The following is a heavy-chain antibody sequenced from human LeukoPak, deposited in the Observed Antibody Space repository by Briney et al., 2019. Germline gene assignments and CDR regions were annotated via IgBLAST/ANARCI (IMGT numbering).Heavy chain of an antibody. V-gene: IGHV3-15*07. Sequence: PGGSLRLSCAASGFTFSNAWMNWVRQAPGKGLEWVGRIKSKTDGGTTDYAAPVKGRFTISRGDSKNTLYLQMNSPKTEDTAVYYCTTVPCSGGSCYGGYYYYYGMDVWGQGTTVTVSS. CDR3: TTVPCSGGSCYGGYYYYYGMDV. J-gene: IGHJ6*02. CDR1: GFTFSNAW. D-gene: IGHD2-15*01. CDR2: IKSKTDGGTT.